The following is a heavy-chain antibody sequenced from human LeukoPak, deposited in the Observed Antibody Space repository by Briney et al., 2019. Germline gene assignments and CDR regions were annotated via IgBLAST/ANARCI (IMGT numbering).Heavy chain of an antibody. CDR3: ARGATYYDILTGRKGDAFDI. CDR1: GGSISSGGYS. CDR2: IYHSGST. D-gene: IGHD3-9*01. V-gene: IGHV4-30-2*01. J-gene: IGHJ3*02. Sequence: PSETLSLTCAVSGGSISSGGYSWSWIRQPPGKGLEWIGYIYHSGSTYYNASLKSRVTISVDRSKNQFSLKLSSVTAADTAVYYCARGATYYDILTGRKGDAFDIWGQGTMVTVSS.